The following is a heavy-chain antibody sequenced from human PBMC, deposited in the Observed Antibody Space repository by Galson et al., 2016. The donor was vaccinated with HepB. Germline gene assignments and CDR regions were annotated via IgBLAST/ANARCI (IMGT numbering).Heavy chain of an antibody. CDR3: ARGDYIWGNNHFLDY. CDR2: IWYDGSSK. V-gene: IGHV3-33*01. J-gene: IGHJ4*02. D-gene: IGHD3-16*01. Sequence: SLRLSCAASGFTFSDFGMHWVRQAPGKGLEWLTFIWYDGSSKYYADSVKGRFTISRDNSKNTLFLQVNSLRAEDTAVYYCARGDYIWGNNHFLDYWGQGILVTVSS. CDR1: GFTFSDFG.